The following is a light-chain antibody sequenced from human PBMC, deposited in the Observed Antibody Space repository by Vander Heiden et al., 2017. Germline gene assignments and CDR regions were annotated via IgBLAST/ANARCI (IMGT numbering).Light chain of an antibody. Sequence: SALTQPPPASGTPGQRVTISCSGSRSNIGSGTVNWYQQSPRPAPKLLIYNNNQRPSAFPYRFSGSRSGTSAALAISGLRSEDEADYYCAAWGDGLNGVVFGGGTKLTAL. CDR2: NNN. J-gene: IGLJ3*02. CDR1: RSNIGSGT. V-gene: IGLV1-44*01. CDR3: AAWGDGLNGVV.